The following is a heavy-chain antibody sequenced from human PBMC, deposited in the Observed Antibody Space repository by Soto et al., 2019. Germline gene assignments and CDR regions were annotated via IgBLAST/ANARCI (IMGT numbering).Heavy chain of an antibody. V-gene: IGHV3-23*01. CDR1: GFTFGNYA. CDR2: ITGIDGRT. CDR3: AKDRGPYCSGGICYPPSWFDP. Sequence: GGSLRLSCVGSGFTFGNYAMSWVRQAPGKGLEWVSSITGIDGRTYYADSVKGRFTISRDNPKNTLYLQMNNLRAEDTAMFYCAKDRGPYCSGGICYPPSWFDPWGQGAQVTVSS. D-gene: IGHD2-15*01. J-gene: IGHJ5*02.